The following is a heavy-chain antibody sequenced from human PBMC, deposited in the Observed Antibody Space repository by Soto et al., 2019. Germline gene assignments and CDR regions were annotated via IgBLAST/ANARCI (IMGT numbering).Heavy chain of an antibody. CDR3: AKDMRGGSSSSRYYYGLDV. CDR1: GFTFDDYD. J-gene: IGHJ6*02. D-gene: IGHD6-13*01. CDR2: ISWNSGTI. V-gene: IGHV3-9*01. Sequence: EVQLVESGGGLVQPGRSLRLSCAASGFTFDDYDMHWVRQAPGKGLEWVSGISWNSGTIVYADSVKVRFTISRDNAKNSLSLQMNSLRGEDTALYYCAKDMRGGSSSSRYYYGLDVWVQGTTVTVSS.